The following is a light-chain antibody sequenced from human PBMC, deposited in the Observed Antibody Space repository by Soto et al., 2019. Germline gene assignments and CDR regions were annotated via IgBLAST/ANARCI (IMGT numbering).Light chain of an antibody. CDR3: SSYTSSTDVV. CDR2: DVS. J-gene: IGLJ2*01. Sequence: QSVLTQPASVSGSPGQSITISCTGTSSDVGGYNYVSWYQQHPGKAPKLMIYDVSNRPSGVSNRFSGSKSGNTASLTISGLQAEDEADYYCSSYTSSTDVVFGGGNKVTVL. V-gene: IGLV2-14*01. CDR1: SSDVGGYNY.